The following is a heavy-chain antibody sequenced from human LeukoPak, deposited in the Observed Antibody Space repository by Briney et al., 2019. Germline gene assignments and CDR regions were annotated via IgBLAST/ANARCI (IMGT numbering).Heavy chain of an antibody. Sequence: GGSLRLFCAASGFTFSRYSMNWVSQAPGKGLEWVSSISSSSSYIYYADSVKGRFTISRDNAKNSLYLQMNSLRAEDTAVYYCASLLYYYDSSGYYSQYYYWGQGTLVTVSS. CDR3: ASLLYYYDSSGYYSQYYY. V-gene: IGHV3-21*01. CDR1: GFTFSRYS. D-gene: IGHD3-22*01. CDR2: ISSSSSYI. J-gene: IGHJ4*02.